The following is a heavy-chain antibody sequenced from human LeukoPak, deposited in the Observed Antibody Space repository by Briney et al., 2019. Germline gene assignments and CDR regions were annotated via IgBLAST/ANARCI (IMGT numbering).Heavy chain of an antibody. CDR1: GYTFTSYY. J-gene: IGHJ4*02. D-gene: IGHD3-3*01. CDR3: ARDLVGNYDPYFDY. CDR2: INPSGGST. V-gene: IGHV1-46*01. Sequence: ASVYLSCKAFGYTFTSYYMHWVRQAPGQGLEWMGIINPSGGSTSYAQKFQGRVTMTRDTSTSTVYMELSSLRSEDTAVYYCARDLVGNYDPYFDYWGQGTLVTVSS.